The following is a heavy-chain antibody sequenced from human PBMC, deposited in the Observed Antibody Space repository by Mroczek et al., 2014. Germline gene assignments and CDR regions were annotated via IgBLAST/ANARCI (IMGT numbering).Heavy chain of an antibody. CDR2: MNPNSGNT. Sequence: VQLQESGAEVKKPGASVKVSCKASGYTFTSYDINWVRQATGQGLEWMGWMNPNSGNTGYAQKFQGRVTMTRNTSISTAYMELSSLRSEDTAVYYCARGVTMVRGAIARGYNWFDPWGQGTLVTVSS. D-gene: IGHD3-10*01. V-gene: IGHV1-8*01. J-gene: IGHJ5*02. CDR3: ARGVTMVRGAIARGYNWFDP. CDR1: GYTFTSYD.